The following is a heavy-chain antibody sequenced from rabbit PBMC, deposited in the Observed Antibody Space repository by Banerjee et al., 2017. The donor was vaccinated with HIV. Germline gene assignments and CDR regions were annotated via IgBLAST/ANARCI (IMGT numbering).Heavy chain of an antibody. CDR1: GFSFSSSYY. CDR3: ARNMWSNNNNL. Sequence: QSLEESGGDLVKPGASLTLTCTASGFSFSSSYYMCWVRQAPGKGLEWIACFDAGSGDSTYYASWAKGRFTISKTSSTTVTLQMTSLTAADTATYFCARNMWSNNNNLWGQGTLVTVS. J-gene: IGHJ4*01. V-gene: IGHV1S40*01. CDR2: FDAGSGDST.